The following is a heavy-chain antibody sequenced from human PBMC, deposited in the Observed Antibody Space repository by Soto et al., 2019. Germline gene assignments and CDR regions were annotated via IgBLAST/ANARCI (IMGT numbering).Heavy chain of an antibody. V-gene: IGHV4-31*03. J-gene: IGHJ6*02. CDR1: VGSISSGGYY. Sequence: PSETLSLTCTVSVGSISSGGYYWSWIRQHPGKGLEWIGYIYYSGSTYYNPSLKSRVTISVDTSKNQFSLKLSSVTAADTAVYYCARAPFLEWPGAYYYGMDVWGQGTTVTVSS. CDR3: ARAPFLEWPGAYYYGMDV. CDR2: IYYSGST. D-gene: IGHD3-3*02.